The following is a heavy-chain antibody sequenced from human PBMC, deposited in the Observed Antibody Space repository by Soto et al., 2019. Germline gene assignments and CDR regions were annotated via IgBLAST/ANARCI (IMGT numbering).Heavy chain of an antibody. D-gene: IGHD5-18*01. V-gene: IGHV3-43*01. CDR2: ISWYGGST. Sequence: GGSLRLSCAASGFTFDDYTMHWVRQAPGKGLEWVSLISWYGGSTYYADSVKGRFTISRDNNKNSLYLQMNSLRTEDTAVYDCAKDMVARIRLWSGNNGMDVWGQGTTVTVSS. CDR1: GFTFDDYT. CDR3: AKDMVARIRLWSGNNGMDV. J-gene: IGHJ6*02.